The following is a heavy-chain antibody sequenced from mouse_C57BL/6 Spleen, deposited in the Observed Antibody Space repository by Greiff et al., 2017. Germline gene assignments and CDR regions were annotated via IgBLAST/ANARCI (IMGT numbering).Heavy chain of an antibody. Sequence: EVKVVESGGGLVKPGGSLKLSCAASGFTFSSYAMSWVHQTPEKRLEWVATISDGGSYTYYPDNVKGRFTISRDNAKNNLYLQMSHLKSEDTAMYYCARAPFYGNYVGFAYWGQGTLVTVSA. V-gene: IGHV5-4*03. CDR1: GFTFSSYA. D-gene: IGHD2-1*01. J-gene: IGHJ3*01. CDR2: ISDGGSYT. CDR3: ARAPFYGNYVGFAY.